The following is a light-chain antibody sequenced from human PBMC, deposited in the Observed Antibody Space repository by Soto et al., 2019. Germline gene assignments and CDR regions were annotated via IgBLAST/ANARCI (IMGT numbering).Light chain of an antibody. V-gene: IGKV3-11*01. CDR2: GAS. CDR3: QQYKNWPPLT. J-gene: IGKJ4*01. Sequence: EVVLTQSPATLSLSPGERATLSCRASENVRTFVDWYQQKPGQAPRLLIYGASNRATGIPARFSGSGSGTDFTLTITSLQSEDFAVYYCQQYKNWPPLTFGGGTKVEIK. CDR1: ENVRTF.